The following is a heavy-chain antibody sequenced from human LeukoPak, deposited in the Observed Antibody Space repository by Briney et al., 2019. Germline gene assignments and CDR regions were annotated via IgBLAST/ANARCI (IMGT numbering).Heavy chain of an antibody. V-gene: IGHV3-74*01. Sequence: GGSLRLSCAASGFIFNKAWMLWVRQAPGKGLESVSRINTDGTVTAYADSVKGRFTVSRDNADNTMFLQMNSVRDEDTAVYYCATKQWLAPPPDSWGQGTPVTVSS. D-gene: IGHD6-19*01. CDR3: ATKQWLAPPPDS. CDR1: GFIFNKAW. CDR2: INTDGTVT. J-gene: IGHJ4*02.